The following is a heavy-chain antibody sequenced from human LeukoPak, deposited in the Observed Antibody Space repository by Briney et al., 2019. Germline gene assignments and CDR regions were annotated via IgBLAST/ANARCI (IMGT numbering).Heavy chain of an antibody. D-gene: IGHD5-24*01. Sequence: PSETLPLTCTVSGGSISSGSYYWSWIRQPAGKGLEWIGRIYTSGSTNYNPSLKSRVTISVDTSKNQFSLKLSSVTAADTAVYYCARSNGYNPLYFQHWGQGTLVTVSS. V-gene: IGHV4-61*02. CDR2: IYTSGST. CDR3: ARSNGYNPLYFQH. CDR1: GGSISSGSYY. J-gene: IGHJ1*01.